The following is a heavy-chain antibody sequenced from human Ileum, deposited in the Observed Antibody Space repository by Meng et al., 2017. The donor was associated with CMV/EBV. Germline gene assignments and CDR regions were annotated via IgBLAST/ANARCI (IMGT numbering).Heavy chain of an antibody. V-gene: IGHV1-46*01. CDR2: INPSGGST. CDR3: ARELPRRGTMVVHRDYGMDV. CDR1: TSYY. J-gene: IGHJ6*02. Sequence: TSYYMHWVRQAPGQGLEWMGIINPSGGSTSYAQKFQGRVTMTRDTSTSTVYMELSSLRSEDTAVYYCARELPRRGTMVVHRDYGMDVWGQGTTVTVSS. D-gene: IGHD4/OR15-4a*01.